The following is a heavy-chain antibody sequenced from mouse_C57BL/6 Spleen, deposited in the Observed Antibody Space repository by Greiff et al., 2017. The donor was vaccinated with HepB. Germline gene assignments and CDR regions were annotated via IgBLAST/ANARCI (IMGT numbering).Heavy chain of an antibody. CDR1: GFTFSSYG. J-gene: IGHJ2*01. V-gene: IGHV5-6*01. Sequence: EVQGVESGGDLVKPGGSLKLSCAASGFTFSSYGMSWVRQTPDKRLEWVATISSGGSYTYYPDSVKGRFTISRDNAKNTLYLQMSSLKSEDTAMYYCARQTTRLYYFDYWGQGTTLTVSS. CDR2: ISSGGSYT. CDR3: ARQTTRLYYFDY.